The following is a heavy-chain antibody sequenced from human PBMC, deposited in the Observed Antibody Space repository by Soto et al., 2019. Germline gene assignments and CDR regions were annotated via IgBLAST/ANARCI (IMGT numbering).Heavy chain of an antibody. J-gene: IGHJ4*02. Sequence: SETLSLTWAVSGGSISSGGYSWSWVRQPPGKGLEWIGNIHYNGNTKYNPSLKSRVSMSVDTSKNQFSLRLISVTAADTAKYFCAREGNLGRWLQPLDFWGQGTLVTVSS. D-gene: IGHD5-12*01. CDR2: IHYNGNT. CDR3: AREGNLGRWLQPLDF. V-gene: IGHV4-61*08. CDR1: GGSISSGGYS.